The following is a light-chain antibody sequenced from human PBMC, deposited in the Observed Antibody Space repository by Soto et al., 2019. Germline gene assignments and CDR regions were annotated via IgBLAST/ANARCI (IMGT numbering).Light chain of an antibody. CDR3: QSYDSSLSGPVV. CDR2: GNS. J-gene: IGLJ2*01. Sequence: QSVLTQPPSVSGSPGQRVTISCTGSSSNIGAGYYVHWYQQLPGTAPKILIYGNSNRPSGVPDRFSGSKSGTSASLAITGLQAEDEADYYCQSYDSSLSGPVVFGGGTKVTVL. V-gene: IGLV1-40*01. CDR1: SSNIGAGYY.